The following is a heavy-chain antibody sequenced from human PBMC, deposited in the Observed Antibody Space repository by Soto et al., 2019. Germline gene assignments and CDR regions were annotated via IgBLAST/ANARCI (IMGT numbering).Heavy chain of an antibody. D-gene: IGHD1-26*01. CDR2: VSAYNRNS. V-gene: IGHV1-18*01. CDR3: ARDRQWEPLLY. J-gene: IGHJ4*02. Sequence: QVQLVQSGSEVKKPGASVRVTCKASGYTFRNYGISWVREAPGQGLEWMGWVSAYNRNSNYAQKFEDRVIMTADTXXXXXXXXLRGXRSXXXXXXYCARDRQWEPLLYWGQGTLVT. CDR1: GYTFRNYG.